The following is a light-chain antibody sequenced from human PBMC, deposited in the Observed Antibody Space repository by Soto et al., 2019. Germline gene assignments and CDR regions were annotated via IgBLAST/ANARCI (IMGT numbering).Light chain of an antibody. V-gene: IGKV1-39*01. Sequence: DIQMTQSPSSLSASVGDIVTITCRASQGISTYLNWYLQKPGKAPKLLIYAASSLQSGVPSRFSGSGSETDFTLTISSLQPEDFATYSCQQSYSTTWTFGQGTKVDIK. CDR1: QGISTY. CDR2: AAS. J-gene: IGKJ1*01. CDR3: QQSYSTTWT.